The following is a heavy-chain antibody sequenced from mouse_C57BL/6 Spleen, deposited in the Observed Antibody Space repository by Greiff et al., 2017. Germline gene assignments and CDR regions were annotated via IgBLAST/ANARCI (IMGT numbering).Heavy chain of an antibody. CDR3: ASGMDYAMDY. CDR1: GYTFTSYG. Sequence: VQGVESGAELARPGASVKLSCKASGYTFTSYGISWVKQRTGQGLEWIGEIYPRSGNTYYNEKFKGKATLTADKSSSTAYMELRSLTSEDSAVYFCASGMDYAMDYWGQGTSVTVSS. D-gene: IGHD4-1*01. J-gene: IGHJ4*01. V-gene: IGHV1-81*01. CDR2: IYPRSGNT.